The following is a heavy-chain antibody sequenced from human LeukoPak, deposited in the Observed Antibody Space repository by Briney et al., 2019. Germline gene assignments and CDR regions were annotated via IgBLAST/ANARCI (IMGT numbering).Heavy chain of an antibody. D-gene: IGHD3-10*01. CDR1: GYTLTELS. V-gene: IGHV1-24*01. CDR2: FDPEDGET. CDR3: ARQPYYYGSGSYYKPSDY. J-gene: IGHJ4*02. Sequence: ASVKVSCKVSGYTLTELSMHWVRQAPGKGLEWMGGFDPEDGETIYAQKFQGRVTITADKSTSTAYTELSSLRSEDTAVYYCARQPYYYGSGSYYKPSDYWGQGTLVTVSS.